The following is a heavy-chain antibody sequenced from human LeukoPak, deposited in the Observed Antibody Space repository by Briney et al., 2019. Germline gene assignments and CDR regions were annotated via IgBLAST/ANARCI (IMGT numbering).Heavy chain of an antibody. CDR3: ARDRCSSTSCYVSYHYYYYMDV. Sequence: SVKVSCKPSGRTFSSYAISWVGQAPGQGLEWMGGIIPIFGTANYAQKLQGRVTIPADESTSTAYMELSSLRSEDTAVYYCARDRCSSTSCYVSYHYYYYMDVWGKGTTVTVSS. J-gene: IGHJ6*03. CDR1: GRTFSSYA. V-gene: IGHV1-69*01. CDR2: IIPIFGTA. D-gene: IGHD2-2*01.